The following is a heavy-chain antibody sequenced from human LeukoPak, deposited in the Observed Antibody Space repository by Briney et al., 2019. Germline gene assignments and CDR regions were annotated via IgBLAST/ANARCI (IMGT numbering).Heavy chain of an antibody. CDR1: GYSFTSYW. CDR3: ARRGSSSSIAFDI. Sequence: GESLKISCKGSGYSFTSYWIGWVRQMPGNGLEWMGIIYPGDSDTRYSPSFQGQVTISADKSISTAYLQWSSLKASDTAIYYCARRGSSSSIAFDIWGQGTMVTVSS. J-gene: IGHJ3*02. V-gene: IGHV5-51*01. D-gene: IGHD6-6*01. CDR2: IYPGDSDT.